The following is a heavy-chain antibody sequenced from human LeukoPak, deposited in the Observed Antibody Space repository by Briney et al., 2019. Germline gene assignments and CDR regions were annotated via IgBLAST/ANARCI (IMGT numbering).Heavy chain of an antibody. Sequence: SEALSLTCAVYGGSFSGYYWSWIRQPPGKGLEWIGEINHSGSTNYNPSLKSRVTISVDTSKNQFSLKLSSVTAADTAVYYCASTRSFDYWGQGTLVTVSS. J-gene: IGHJ4*02. V-gene: IGHV4-34*01. D-gene: IGHD2-15*01. CDR1: GGSFSGYY. CDR3: ASTRSFDY. CDR2: INHSGST.